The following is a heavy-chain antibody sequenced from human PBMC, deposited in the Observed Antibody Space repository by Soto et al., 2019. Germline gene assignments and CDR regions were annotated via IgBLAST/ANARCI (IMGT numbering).Heavy chain of an antibody. Sequence: DVQLLESGGGLVQPGGSLRLSCAASGFSFSSYAMVWVRQAPGKGLEWVSVISARGGSAYFADSLKGRFTISRDNSKNVLSLELTSLRAADTAIYFCSKGSIEYSASVDNWGQGTLVLVSS. J-gene: IGHJ4*02. CDR1: GFSFSSYA. D-gene: IGHD4-4*01. CDR3: SKGSIEYSASVDN. V-gene: IGHV3-23*01. CDR2: ISARGGSA.